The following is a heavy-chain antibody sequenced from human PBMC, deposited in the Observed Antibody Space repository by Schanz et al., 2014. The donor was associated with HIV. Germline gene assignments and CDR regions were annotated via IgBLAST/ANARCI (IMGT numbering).Heavy chain of an antibody. CDR3: AKGGRDILSYYGMDV. J-gene: IGHJ6*02. CDR2: ISGSGRST. V-gene: IGHV3-23*04. Sequence: EVQLVETGGRLIQPGGSLKLSCAASGFTFNMYAMNWVRQAPGRGLEWVSVISGSGRSTYYADSVKGRFTISRDNSKNTLYLQMNSLRAEDTAVYYCAKGGRDILSYYGMDVWGQGTTVTVSS. D-gene: IGHD2-15*01. CDR1: GFTFNMYA.